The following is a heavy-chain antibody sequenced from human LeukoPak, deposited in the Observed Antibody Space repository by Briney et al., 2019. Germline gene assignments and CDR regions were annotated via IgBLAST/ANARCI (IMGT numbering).Heavy chain of an antibody. J-gene: IGHJ4*02. D-gene: IGHD2-2*01. V-gene: IGHV3-30*02. Sequence: PGGSLRLSCAASGLTFSSYGMHWVRQAPDKGLEWGAFIRSDGSTKYYADSVKGRFTISRDNSKNRLYLQMNSLRAEDTAVYYCAKDVPAAYFDYWGQGTLVTVSS. CDR1: GLTFSSYG. CDR2: IRSDGSTK. CDR3: AKDVPAAYFDY.